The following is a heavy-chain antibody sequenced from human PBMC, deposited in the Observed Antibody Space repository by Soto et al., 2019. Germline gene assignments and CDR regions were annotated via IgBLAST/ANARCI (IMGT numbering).Heavy chain of an antibody. CDR3: TTDVILQPTRY. CDR1: GFTFSNDW. Sequence: EVQLVESGGGLVQPGGSLRLSCAASGFTFSNDWMSWVRQAPGKGLEWVGRIKSKTDGGTTDYAAPVKGRFTISRDDSKNTLYLQMNSLKTEDTAVYYCTTDVILQPTRYWGQGTLVTVSS. V-gene: IGHV3-15*01. J-gene: IGHJ4*02. D-gene: IGHD3-3*01. CDR2: IKSKTDGGTT.